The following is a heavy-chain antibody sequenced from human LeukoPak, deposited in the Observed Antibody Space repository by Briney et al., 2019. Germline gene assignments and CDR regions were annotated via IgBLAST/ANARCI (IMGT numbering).Heavy chain of an antibody. D-gene: IGHD5-12*01. CDR2: IKQDGSEK. Sequence: PGGSLRLSCAASGFTFSSYWMSWVRQAPGKGLEWVANIKQDGSEKYYVDSVKGRFTISRDNAKNSLYLQMNSLRAEDTAVYYCARAVNDGGYVRGLEYYFDYWGQGTLVTVSS. V-gene: IGHV3-7*01. CDR3: ARAVNDGGYVRGLEYYFDY. J-gene: IGHJ4*02. CDR1: GFTFSSYW.